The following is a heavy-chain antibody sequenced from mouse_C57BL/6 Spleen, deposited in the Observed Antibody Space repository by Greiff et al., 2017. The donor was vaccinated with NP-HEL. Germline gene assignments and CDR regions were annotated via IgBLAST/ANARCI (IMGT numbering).Heavy chain of an antibody. V-gene: IGHV5-16*01. Sequence: EVKLVESEGGLVQPGSSMKLSCTASGFTFSDYYMAWVRQVPEKGLEWVANINYDGSSTYYLDSLKSRFIISRDNAKNILYLQMSSLKFEDTATYYCARDDYDDGIYAMDYWGQGTSVTVSS. D-gene: IGHD2-4*01. CDR1: GFTFSDYY. CDR3: ARDDYDDGIYAMDY. CDR2: INYDGSST. J-gene: IGHJ4*01.